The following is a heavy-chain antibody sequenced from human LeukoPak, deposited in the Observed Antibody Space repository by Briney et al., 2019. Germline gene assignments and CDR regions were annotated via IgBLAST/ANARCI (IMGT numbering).Heavy chain of an antibody. J-gene: IGHJ5*02. CDR2: IWYDGSNK. Sequence: ESGGSLRVSCAASGFTFSSYGMHWVRQAPGKGLEWVAVIWYDGSNKYYADSVKGRFTISRDNSKNTLYLQMNSLRAEDTAVYYCAKLYSGGAWFDPWGQGTLVTVSS. CDR3: AKLYSGGAWFDP. V-gene: IGHV3-33*06. CDR1: GFTFSSYG. D-gene: IGHD1-26*01.